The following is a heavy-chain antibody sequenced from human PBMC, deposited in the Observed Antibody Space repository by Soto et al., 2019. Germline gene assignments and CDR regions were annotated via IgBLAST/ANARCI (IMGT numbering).Heavy chain of an antibody. CDR3: ASPYLDFWSGLNWFDP. V-gene: IGHV4-39*01. D-gene: IGHD3-3*01. J-gene: IGHJ5*02. CDR1: GGSISSGGYY. CDR2: IYYSGST. Sequence: PSETLSLTCTVSGGSISSGGYYWSWIRQHPGKGLEWIGYIYYSGSTYYNPSLKSRVTISVDTSKNQFSLKLSSVTAADTALYYCASPYLDFWSGLNWFDPWGQGTLVTV.